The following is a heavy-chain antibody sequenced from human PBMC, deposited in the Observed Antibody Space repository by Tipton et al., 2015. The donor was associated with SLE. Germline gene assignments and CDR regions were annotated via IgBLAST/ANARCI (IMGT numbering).Heavy chain of an antibody. D-gene: IGHD2-21*01. CDR2: MNPNSGKT. J-gene: IGHJ6*01. CDR3: ARAPNHYIPSGIYYGMDV. Sequence: QSGPEVKKPGASVKVSCKASGYTFTNYDITWVRQATGQGPEWMGWMNPNSGKTGYTQSFQDRVTMTWDTSISTAYMELRSLRSEDTATYYCARAPNHYIPSGIYYGMDVWGQGTTVTVSS. CDR1: GYTFTNYD. V-gene: IGHV1-8*01.